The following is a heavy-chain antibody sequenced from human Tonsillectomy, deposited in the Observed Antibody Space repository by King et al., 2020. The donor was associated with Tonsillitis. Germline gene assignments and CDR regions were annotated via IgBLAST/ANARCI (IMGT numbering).Heavy chain of an antibody. J-gene: IGHJ4*02. CDR2: IHYSGST. D-gene: IGHD6-13*01. Sequence: VQLQESGPGLVKPSETLSLTCTVSGGYISNYYWSWIRQSPGKGLEWIGLIHYSGSTSYNPSLQSRVTISVDTSMNQLSLKLSSVTAADTAVYYCAREYSSFEYWGQGILVTVSS. CDR3: AREYSSFEY. V-gene: IGHV4-59*12. CDR1: GGYISNYY.